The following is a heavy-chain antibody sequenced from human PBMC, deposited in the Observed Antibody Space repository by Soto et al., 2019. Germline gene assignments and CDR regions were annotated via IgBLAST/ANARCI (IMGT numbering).Heavy chain of an antibody. J-gene: IGHJ4*02. CDR1: GFPVSNNY. Sequence: GGSLRLSCAASGFPVSNNYMRWVRQAPGKGLEWVSLIYSGGNTHYADSVKGRFTISRDDSKNTLYLQMNSLRVEDTAVYYCARDPPGIAASGAGGWGQGTLVTVSS. CDR3: ARDPPGIAASGAGG. V-gene: IGHV3-53*01. D-gene: IGHD6-13*01. CDR2: IYSGGNT.